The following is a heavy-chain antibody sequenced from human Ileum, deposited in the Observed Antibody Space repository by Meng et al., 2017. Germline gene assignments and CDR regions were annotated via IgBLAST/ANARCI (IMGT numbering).Heavy chain of an antibody. V-gene: IGHV4-30-4*01. J-gene: IGHJ5*02. Sequence: QLRLQESGPGLVKPSQTLPLTCTVSCGSISSGDYYWSWIRQPPGKGLEWIGYIYYSGSTYYNPSLKSRVTISVDTSKNQFSLKLSSVTAADTAVYYCARENTIFGVVWGSWFDPWGQGTLVTVSS. CDR3: ARENTIFGVVWGSWFDP. CDR2: IYYSGST. CDR1: CGSISSGDYY. D-gene: IGHD3-3*01.